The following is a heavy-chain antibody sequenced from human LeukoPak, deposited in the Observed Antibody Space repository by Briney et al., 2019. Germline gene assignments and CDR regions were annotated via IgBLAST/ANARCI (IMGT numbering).Heavy chain of an antibody. V-gene: IGHV3-21*04. CDR3: ARGDPAPY. J-gene: IGHJ4*02. Sequence: PGGSLRLSCAASGFTFSSYSMNWVRQAPGKGLEWVSSISSSSSYIYYADSVKGRFTISRDNSKNTLYLQMNSLRPEDTAIYFCARGDPAPYWGQGTLVTVSS. CDR2: ISSSSSYI. CDR1: GFTFSSYS. D-gene: IGHD3-16*01.